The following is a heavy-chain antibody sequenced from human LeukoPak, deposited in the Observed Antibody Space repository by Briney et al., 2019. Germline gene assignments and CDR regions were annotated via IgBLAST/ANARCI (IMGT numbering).Heavy chain of an antibody. CDR3: ARGTAATNYMDV. J-gene: IGHJ6*03. Sequence: PGGSLRLSCGASGFTFSSYTMHWVRQAPGKGLEWVAVISYDGSNKYYADSVKGRFTISRDNSKSTLFLQMNSPSAEDTAVYYCARGTAATNYMDVWGKGTTVTVSS. D-gene: IGHD6-13*01. V-gene: IGHV3-30-3*01. CDR2: ISYDGSNK. CDR1: GFTFSSYT.